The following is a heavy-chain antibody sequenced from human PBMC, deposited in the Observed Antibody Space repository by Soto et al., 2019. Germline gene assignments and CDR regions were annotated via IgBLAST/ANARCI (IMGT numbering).Heavy chain of an antibody. D-gene: IGHD5-18*01. CDR3: ARRVGYSYGFDYYYYGMDV. CDR2: IIPIFGTA. CDR1: GGTFSSYA. J-gene: IGHJ6*02. V-gene: IGHV1-69*06. Sequence: SVKVSCKASGGTFSSYAISWVRQAPGQGLEWMGGIIPIFGTANYAQKFQGRVTITADKSTSTAYMELSSLRSEDTVVYYCARRVGYSYGFDYYYYGMDVWGQGTTVTVSS.